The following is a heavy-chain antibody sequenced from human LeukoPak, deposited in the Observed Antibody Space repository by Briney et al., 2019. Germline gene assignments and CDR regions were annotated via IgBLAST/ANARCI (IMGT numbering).Heavy chain of an antibody. D-gene: IGHD3-22*01. CDR1: GFTVSSYG. CDR3: ARGLFNYDSSGLNY. V-gene: IGHV3-33*01. J-gene: IGHJ4*02. Sequence: GGSLTLSCAASGFTVSSYGMYWVRQAPGKGREWVTNIWYDGSNKYYADSVKGRFTISRDNSKNTLYLQMNSLRAEDTAVYYCARGLFNYDSSGLNYWGQGTLVTVSS. CDR2: IWYDGSNK.